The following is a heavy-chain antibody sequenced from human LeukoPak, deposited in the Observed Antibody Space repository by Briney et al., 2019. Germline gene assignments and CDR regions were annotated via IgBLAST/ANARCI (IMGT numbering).Heavy chain of an antibody. J-gene: IGHJ4*02. CDR1: GFTFSSHS. CDR3: ARDPGTGYSYGRTDDY. CDR2: ISSSSSYI. Sequence: GGSLRLSCAASGFTFSSHSMNWVRQAPGKGLEWVSSISSSSSYIYYADSVKGRFTISRDNAKNSLYLQMNSLRAEDTAVYYCARDPGTGYSYGRTDDYWGQGTLVTVSS. V-gene: IGHV3-21*01. D-gene: IGHD5-18*01.